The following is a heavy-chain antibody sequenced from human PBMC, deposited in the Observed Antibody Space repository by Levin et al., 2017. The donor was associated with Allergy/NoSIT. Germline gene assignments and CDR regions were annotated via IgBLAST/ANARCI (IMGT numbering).Heavy chain of an antibody. Sequence: SETLSLTCAVYGGSFSGYYWSWIRQPPGKGLEWIGEINHSGSTNYNPSLKSRVTISVDTSKNQFSLKLSSVTAADTAVYYCARGIQIAATTLGNWFDPWGQGTLVTVSS. D-gene: IGHD6-13*01. CDR2: INHSGST. CDR1: GGSFSGYY. J-gene: IGHJ5*02. CDR3: ARGIQIAATTLGNWFDP. V-gene: IGHV4-34*01.